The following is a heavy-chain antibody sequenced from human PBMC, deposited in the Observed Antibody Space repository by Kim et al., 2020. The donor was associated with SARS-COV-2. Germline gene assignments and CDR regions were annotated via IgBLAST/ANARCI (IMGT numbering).Heavy chain of an antibody. CDR1: GGSISSSSYY. CDR2: IYYSGST. J-gene: IGHJ6*02. V-gene: IGHV4-39*07. CDR3: ARDLGPAAIVDYYYYGMDV. D-gene: IGHD2-2*01. Sequence: SETLSLTCTVSGGSISSSSYYWGWIRQPPGKGLEWIGSIYYSGSTYYNPSLKSRVTISVDTSKNQFSLKLSSVTAADTAVYYCARDLGPAAIVDYYYYGMDVWGQGTTVTVSS.